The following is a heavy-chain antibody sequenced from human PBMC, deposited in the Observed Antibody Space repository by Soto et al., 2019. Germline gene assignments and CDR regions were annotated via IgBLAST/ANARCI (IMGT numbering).Heavy chain of an antibody. J-gene: IGHJ4*02. Sequence: EVQLVESGGGLVQPGGSLRLSCAASGFTFSSYWMSWVRQAPGKGLEWVANIKQDGSEKYYVDSVKGRFTISRDNAKNSLYLQMNSLRDADTAVYYCASRVYSSGWTFDYWGQGTLVTVSS. V-gene: IGHV3-7*01. CDR3: ASRVYSSGWTFDY. CDR1: GFTFSSYW. CDR2: IKQDGSEK. D-gene: IGHD6-19*01.